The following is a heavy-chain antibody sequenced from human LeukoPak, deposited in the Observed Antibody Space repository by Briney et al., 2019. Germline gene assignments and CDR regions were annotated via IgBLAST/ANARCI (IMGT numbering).Heavy chain of an antibody. D-gene: IGHD3-3*01. CDR2: IYYSGST. CDR1: GSSISSHY. V-gene: IGHV4-59*11. CDR3: ARGGRETYYDFWSGYFDY. Sequence: SETLSLTCTVSGSSISSHYWSWIRQPPGKGLEWIGYIYYSGSTNYNPSLKSRVTISVDTSKNQFSLKLCSVTAADTAVCYCARGGRETYYDFWSGYFDYWGQGTLVTVSS. J-gene: IGHJ4*02.